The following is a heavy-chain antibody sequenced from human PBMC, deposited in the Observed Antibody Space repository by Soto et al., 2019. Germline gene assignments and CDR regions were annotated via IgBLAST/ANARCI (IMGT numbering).Heavy chain of an antibody. CDR3: ARQRATAATLPLIRLDP. CDR1: GYNFAGYW. J-gene: IGHJ5*02. Sequence: VQLVQTGAEVKKPGESLKISCQGSGYNFAGYWIAWVRQMPGQGLEWMGIIYPDNSDTRYSRSFQGQVTISADKSISTAYLQWSSMKASDTAVYYCARQRATAATLPLIRLDPWGQGSLVTVSS. V-gene: IGHV5-51*01. CDR2: IYPDNSDT. D-gene: IGHD6-13*01.